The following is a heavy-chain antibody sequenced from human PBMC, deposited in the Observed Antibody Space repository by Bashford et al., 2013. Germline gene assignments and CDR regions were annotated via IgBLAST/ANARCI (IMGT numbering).Heavy chain of an antibody. Sequence: SETLSLTCSVSGVPLSNFFWTWVRQAPGKGLDWIGHIFYSAGPTYNPSLKSRVTISLDTSKNQFSLRLTSVTAADTASYYCAGDGYVPSWFYYWGQGTLVTVSS. D-gene: IGHD3-10*01. CDR3: AGDGYVPSWFYY. CDR1: GVPLSNFF. V-gene: IGHV4-59*01. CDR2: IFYSAGP. J-gene: IGHJ4*02.